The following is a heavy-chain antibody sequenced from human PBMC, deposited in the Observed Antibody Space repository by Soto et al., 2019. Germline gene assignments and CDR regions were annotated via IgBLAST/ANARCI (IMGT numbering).Heavy chain of an antibody. Sequence: KPPGESLKISCKGSGYSFTSYWIGWVRQMPGKGLEWMGIFYPGDSDTRYSPSFQGQVTISADKSISTAYLQWSSLKASDTAMYYCARHNNPMVRGVKKGYYYYYGMDVWGQGTTVTVSS. J-gene: IGHJ6*02. V-gene: IGHV5-51*01. D-gene: IGHD3-10*01. CDR3: ARHNNPMVRGVKKGYYYYYGMDV. CDR1: GYSFTSYW. CDR2: FYPGDSDT.